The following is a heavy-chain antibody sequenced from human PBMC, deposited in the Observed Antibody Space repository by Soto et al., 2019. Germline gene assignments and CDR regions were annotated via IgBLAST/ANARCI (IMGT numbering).Heavy chain of an antibody. CDR3: AAVLSYYYDSSGWREYFDY. CDR2: IVVGSGNT. Sequence: SVKVSCKASGFTFASCAVRWVRQARGQRLEWIGWIVVGSGNTNYAQKFQERVTITRDMSTSTAYMELSSLRSEDTAVYYCAAVLSYYYDSSGWREYFDYWGQGTLVTVSS. D-gene: IGHD3-22*01. V-gene: IGHV1-58*01. CDR1: GFTFASCA. J-gene: IGHJ4*02.